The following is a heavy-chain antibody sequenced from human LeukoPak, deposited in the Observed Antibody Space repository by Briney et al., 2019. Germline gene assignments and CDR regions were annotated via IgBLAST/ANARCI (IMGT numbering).Heavy chain of an antibody. Sequence: GASVKVSCKASGCTFSSYAISWVRQAPGRGLEWMGRIIPDLGIANYAQKVQGRVTISADKSTSTAYMELSSLRSEDTAVYYCARLDTSTHIGVAGESFDPWGQGTLVTVSS. CDR3: ARLDTSTHIGVAGESFDP. D-gene: IGHD6-19*01. CDR1: GCTFSSYA. J-gene: IGHJ5*02. V-gene: IGHV1-69*04. CDR2: IIPDLGIA.